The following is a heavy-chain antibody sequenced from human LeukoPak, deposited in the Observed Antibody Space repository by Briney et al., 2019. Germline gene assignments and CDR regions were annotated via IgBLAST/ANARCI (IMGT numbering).Heavy chain of an antibody. CDR1: GGSISSSSYY. J-gene: IGHJ6*03. V-gene: IGHV4-39*07. D-gene: IGHD1-7*01. CDR3: ARGATGTTNHYYYYYYMDV. Sequence: SETLSLTCTVSGGSISSSSYYWGWIRQPPGKGLEWVGEINHSGSTNYNPSLKSRVTISVDTSKNQFSLKLSSVTAADTAVYYCARGATGTTNHYYYYYYMDVWGKGTTVTVSS. CDR2: INHSGST.